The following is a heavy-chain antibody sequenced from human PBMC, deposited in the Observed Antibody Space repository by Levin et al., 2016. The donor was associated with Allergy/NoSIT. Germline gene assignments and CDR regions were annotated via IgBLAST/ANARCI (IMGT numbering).Heavy chain of an antibody. D-gene: IGHD5-18*01. V-gene: IGHV4-61*01. CDR1: GGSVSSGSYY. J-gene: IGHJ2*01. CDR3: ATIQGGVWYFDL. CDR2: IHSSGEH. Sequence: SETLSLTCTVSGGSVSSGSYYWSWIRQPPGKGLEWIGYIHSSGEHQLQPSLRSRVTISVDTSKNQFSLKLSSVTAADTAVYFCATIQGGVWYFDLWGRGSLVTVSS.